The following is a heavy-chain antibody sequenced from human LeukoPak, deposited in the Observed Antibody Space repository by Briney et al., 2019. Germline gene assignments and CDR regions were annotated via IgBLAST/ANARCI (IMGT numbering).Heavy chain of an antibody. V-gene: IGHV3-30*14. J-gene: IGHJ4*02. CDR1: LFTLKRFA. Sequence: GGSLRHSCAPPLFTLKRFAFHSVRPAPGQGLHREAGISNDGHNKSHADTVKGRFTRSREKSRKTLYVHISSLRAKDAAMSPCARMALDSFWSDYFDTWGQGTLVSVSS. CDR3: ARMALDSFWSDYFDT. CDR2: ISNDGHNK. D-gene: IGHD5-24*01.